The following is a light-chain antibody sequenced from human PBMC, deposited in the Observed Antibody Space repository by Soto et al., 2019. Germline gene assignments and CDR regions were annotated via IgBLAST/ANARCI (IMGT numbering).Light chain of an antibody. CDR3: QPYPDWPAT. CDR2: AAS. Sequence: EVLITQSPATHSISPGERATLSCRASQSVRTTVAWYQQRPGQAPRLLIYAASTRATGVPARFSGGGSGTDFILTVTILQSEDFGIYYCQPYPDWPATFGQGTKVYIK. J-gene: IGKJ1*01. V-gene: IGKV3-15*01. CDR1: QSVRTT.